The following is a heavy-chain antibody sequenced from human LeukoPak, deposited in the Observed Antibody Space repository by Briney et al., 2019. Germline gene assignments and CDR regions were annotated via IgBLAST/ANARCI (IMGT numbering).Heavy chain of an antibody. J-gene: IGHJ5*02. Sequence: PSETLSLTCTVSGYSISSGYYWGWIRQPPGKGLEWTGSIYHSGSTYYNPSLKSRVTISVDTSKIQFSLKLSSVTAADTAVYYCAREGLDSSGYYLGNWFDPWGQGTLVTVSS. CDR1: GYSISSGYY. CDR3: AREGLDSSGYYLGNWFDP. CDR2: IYHSGST. V-gene: IGHV4-38-2*02. D-gene: IGHD3-22*01.